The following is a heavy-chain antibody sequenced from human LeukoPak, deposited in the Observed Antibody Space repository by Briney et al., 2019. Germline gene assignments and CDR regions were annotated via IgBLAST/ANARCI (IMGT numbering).Heavy chain of an antibody. V-gene: IGHV3-21*06. D-gene: IGHD3-10*01. CDR2: ISPDGGIT. CDR3: TRDLPVPSLVRGIIIYGLIDY. Sequence: GGSLRLSCEASGFTFSSISMNWVRQAPGKGLEWVSSISPDGGITYHADSVKGRFSTSRDNAKSSLYLQMNSLRAEDTAVYYCTRDLPVPSLVRGIIIYGLIDYWGQGTLVTVSS. CDR1: GFTFSSIS. J-gene: IGHJ4*02.